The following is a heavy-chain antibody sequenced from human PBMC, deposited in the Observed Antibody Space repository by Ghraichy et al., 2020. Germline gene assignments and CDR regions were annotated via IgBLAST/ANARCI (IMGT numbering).Heavy chain of an antibody. CDR2: INHSGST. V-gene: IGHV4-34*01. J-gene: IGHJ4*02. D-gene: IGHD3-10*01. Sequence: SETLSLTCAVYGGSFSGYYWSWIRQPPGKGLEWIGEINHSGSTNYNPSLKSRVTISVDTSKNQFSLKLSSVTAADTAVYYCARGTPEYGSGRLHWFDYWGQGTLVTVSS. CDR3: ARGTPEYGSGRLHWFDY. CDR1: GGSFSGYY.